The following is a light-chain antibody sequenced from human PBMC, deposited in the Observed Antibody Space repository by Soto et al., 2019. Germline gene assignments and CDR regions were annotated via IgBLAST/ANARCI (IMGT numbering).Light chain of an antibody. V-gene: IGLV2-11*01. J-gene: IGLJ1*01. CDR3: CSYVGSDSSFV. CDR1: SNDVGGYNF. CDR2: DVN. Sequence: QSVLTQPRSLSGSPGQSVTISCTGTSNDVGGYNFVSWYQQHPGKVPKLIIYDVNIRPSGVPDRFSASKSGITASLTISGLQAEDAADYYCCSYVGSDSSFVFGSGTKATVL.